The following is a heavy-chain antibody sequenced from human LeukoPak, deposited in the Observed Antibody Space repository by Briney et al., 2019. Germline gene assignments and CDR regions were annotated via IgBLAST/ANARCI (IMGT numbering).Heavy chain of an antibody. V-gene: IGHV3-48*03. J-gene: IGHJ4*02. CDR2: ISASGTNK. CDR3: AREGPGAEEDY. Sequence: PGGSLRLSCAASGFTLRNYDMNWVRQAPGKGLEGVSYISASGTNKFYADSVRGRFTISSDSATNSLYLQIISLRVEDTAVYYCAREGPGAEEDYWGQGTLVTVSS. CDR1: GFTLRNYD. D-gene: IGHD4/OR15-4a*01.